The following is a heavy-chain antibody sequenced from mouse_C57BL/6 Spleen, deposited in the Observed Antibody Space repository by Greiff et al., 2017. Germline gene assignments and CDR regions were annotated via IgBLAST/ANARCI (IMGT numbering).Heavy chain of an antibody. CDR1: GYAFTNYL. J-gene: IGHJ3*01. D-gene: IGHD1-1*01. Sequence: VQLQQSGAELVRPGTSVKVSCKASGYAFTNYLIEWVKQRPGQGLERIGVINPGSGGTNYNEKFKGKATLTADKSSSTAYMQLSSLTSEDSAVYLCARSLFITTVVAPAYSGQGTLVTVSA. V-gene: IGHV1-54*01. CDR3: ARSLFITTVVAPAY. CDR2: INPGSGGT.